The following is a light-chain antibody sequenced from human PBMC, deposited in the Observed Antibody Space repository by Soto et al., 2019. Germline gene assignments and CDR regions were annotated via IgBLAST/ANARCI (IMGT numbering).Light chain of an antibody. CDR1: SSDVGGYNY. Sequence: QSALTQPASVSASPGQSITISCTGTSSDVGGYNYVSWYQQHPGKAPKLMIYDVIDRPSGVSNRFSGSKSGNTASLTSSGLQAEDEADYYCSSYTSSSTLVVFGGGTTLTVL. CDR2: DVI. J-gene: IGLJ2*01. V-gene: IGLV2-14*01. CDR3: SSYTSSSTLVV.